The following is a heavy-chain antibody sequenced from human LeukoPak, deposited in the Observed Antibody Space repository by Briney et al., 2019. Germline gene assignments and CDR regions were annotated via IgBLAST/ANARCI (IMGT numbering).Heavy chain of an antibody. CDR3: ARFKAVAGSTHSYYYYGMDV. Sequence: SETLSLTCTVSGGSISSGDYYWSWIRQPPGKGLEWIGEINHSGSTNYNPSLKSRVTISVDTSKNQFSLKLSSVTAADTAVYYCARFKAVAGSTHSYYYYGMDVWGQGTTVTVSS. CDR2: INHSGST. V-gene: IGHV4-39*07. D-gene: IGHD6-19*01. CDR1: GGSISSGDYY. J-gene: IGHJ6*02.